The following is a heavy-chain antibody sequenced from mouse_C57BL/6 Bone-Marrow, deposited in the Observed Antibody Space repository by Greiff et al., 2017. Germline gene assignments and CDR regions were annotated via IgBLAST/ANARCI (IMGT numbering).Heavy chain of an antibody. CDR2: FYPGSGSI. D-gene: IGHD1-1*01. CDR3: ARHERWKKKNYERAMDY. Sequence: QVQLQQSGAELVKPGASVKLSCKASGYTFTEYTIHWVKQRSGQGLEWIGWFYPGSGSIKYNEKFKDKATLTADKSSSTVYMELSRLTSEDSAVYFCARHERWKKKNYERAMDYWGQGTSVTVSS. CDR1: GYTFTEYT. J-gene: IGHJ4*01. V-gene: IGHV1-62-2*01.